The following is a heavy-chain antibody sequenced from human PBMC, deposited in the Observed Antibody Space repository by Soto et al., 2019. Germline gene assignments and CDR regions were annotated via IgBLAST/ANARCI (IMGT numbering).Heavy chain of an antibody. CDR3: XXXXGSYYAS. CDR2: ISYSGST. CDR1: GASVSSGNYY. V-gene: IGHV4-61*01. D-gene: IGHD1-26*01. J-gene: IGHJ4*02. Sequence: QVQLQESGPGLVKPSETLSLTCTVSGASVSSGNYYWSWVRQPPGKGLECIGYISYSGSTNYNHSLKSRVXXXXXXXXXXXXXXXXXXXXXXXXXXXXXXXXGSYYASWRQGTLVTVSS.